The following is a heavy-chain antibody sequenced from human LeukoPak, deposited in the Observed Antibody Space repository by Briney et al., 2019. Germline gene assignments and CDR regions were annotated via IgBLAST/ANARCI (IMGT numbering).Heavy chain of an antibody. V-gene: IGHV1-8*01. D-gene: IGHD3-9*01. CDR1: GYTFTSYD. CDR2: MNPNSGNT. Sequence: ASVKVSCKASGYTFTSYDINWVRQATGQGLEWMGWMNPNSGNTGYAQKFQGRVTMTRNTSISTAYMELSSLRSEDTAVYYCARVRRVRYFDWLSSAFDIWGQGTMVTVSS. CDR3: ARVRRVRYFDWLSSAFDI. J-gene: IGHJ3*02.